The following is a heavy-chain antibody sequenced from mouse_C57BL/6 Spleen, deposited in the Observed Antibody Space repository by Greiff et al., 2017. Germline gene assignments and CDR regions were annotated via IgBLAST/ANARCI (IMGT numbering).Heavy chain of an antibody. CDR2: IRLKSDNYAT. V-gene: IGHV6-3*01. CDR1: GFTFSNYW. CDR3: TENWDGAY. J-gene: IGHJ3*01. D-gene: IGHD4-1*01. Sequence: VQLQQSGGGLVQPGGSMKLSCVASGFTFSNYWMNWVRQSPEKGLEWVAQIRLKSDNYATHYAESVKGRFTISRDDSKSSVYLQMNNLRAEDTGIYYCTENWDGAYWGQGTLVTVSA.